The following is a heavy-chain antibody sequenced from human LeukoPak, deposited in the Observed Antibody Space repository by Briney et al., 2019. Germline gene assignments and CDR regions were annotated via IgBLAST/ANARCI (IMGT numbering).Heavy chain of an antibody. V-gene: IGHV4-31*03. Sequence: SQTLSLTCTVSGGSISSGGYYWSWIRQHPGKGLEWIGYIYYSGSTYYNPSLKSRVTISADTSKNQFSLKLSSVTAADTAVYYCARYYYDSSGLTPWGQGTLVTVST. D-gene: IGHD3-22*01. J-gene: IGHJ5*02. CDR2: IYYSGST. CDR3: ARYYYDSSGLTP. CDR1: GGSISSGGYY.